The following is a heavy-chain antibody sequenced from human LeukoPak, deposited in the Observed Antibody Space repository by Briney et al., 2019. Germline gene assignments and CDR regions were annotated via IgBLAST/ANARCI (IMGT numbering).Heavy chain of an antibody. Sequence: ASVKVSCKASSYTFTTYGISWVRQAPGQGLEWMGWISAYNGNTNYAQKLQGRVTMTTDTSTTTAYMELRSLRSDDTAVYYCASIGSSWSQDYYYYGMDVWGQGTTVTVSS. D-gene: IGHD6-13*01. CDR3: ASIGSSWSQDYYYYGMDV. V-gene: IGHV1-18*01. CDR1: SYTFTTYG. J-gene: IGHJ6*02. CDR2: ISAYNGNT.